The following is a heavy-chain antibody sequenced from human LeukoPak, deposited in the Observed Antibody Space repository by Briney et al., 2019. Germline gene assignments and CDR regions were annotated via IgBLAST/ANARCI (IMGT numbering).Heavy chain of an antibody. V-gene: IGHV4-59*08. D-gene: IGHD5-12*01. J-gene: IGHJ4*02. CDR1: GGSISSSY. CDR2: IYYSGST. CDR3: ARQAIVATIRGPFDY. Sequence: KPSETLSLTCTVSGGSISSSYWSWIRQPPGKGLEWIGYIYYSGSTNYNPSLKSRVTISVDTSKNQFSLKLSSVTAADTAVYYCARQAIVATIRGPFDYWGQGTLVTVSS.